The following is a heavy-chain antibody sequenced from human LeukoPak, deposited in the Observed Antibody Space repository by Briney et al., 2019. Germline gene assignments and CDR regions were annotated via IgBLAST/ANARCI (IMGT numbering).Heavy chain of an antibody. CDR1: GFTFSSYA. D-gene: IGHD3/OR15-3a*01. CDR2: ISYDGSNK. J-gene: IGHJ4*02. Sequence: GGSLRLSCAASGFTFSSYAMHWVRQAPGKGLEWVAVISYDGSNKYYADSVKGRFTISRDNSKNTLYLQMNSLRAEDTAVYYCARDYVAGLGGFDYWGQGTLVTVPS. CDR3: ARDYVAGLGGFDY. V-gene: IGHV3-30-3*01.